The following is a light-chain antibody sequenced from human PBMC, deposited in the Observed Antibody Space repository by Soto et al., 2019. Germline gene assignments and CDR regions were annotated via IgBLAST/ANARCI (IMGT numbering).Light chain of an antibody. V-gene: IGKV3-11*01. Sequence: EIVLTQSPATLSLSPGERATLSCRASQSVSSDLGWYQQKPGQAPRLLIYGASNRVTGIPARFSGSGSGTDFTLSISSLEPEDCAVYYCQQRSNWPRTFGQGTKVDIK. J-gene: IGKJ1*01. CDR2: GAS. CDR1: QSVSSD. CDR3: QQRSNWPRT.